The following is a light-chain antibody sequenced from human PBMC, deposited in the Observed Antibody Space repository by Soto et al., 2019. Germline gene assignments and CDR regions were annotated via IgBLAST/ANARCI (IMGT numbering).Light chain of an antibody. CDR2: DAS. CDR3: QQYDNLLTWT. Sequence: DIQMTQSPSSLSASVGDRVTITCQASQDISNYLNWYQQKPGKAPKLLIYDASNLETGVPSRFSGSGSGTDFTFTIRSLQPEDIARYYCQQYDNLLTWTFGQGTKVEIK. CDR1: QDISNY. V-gene: IGKV1-33*01. J-gene: IGKJ1*01.